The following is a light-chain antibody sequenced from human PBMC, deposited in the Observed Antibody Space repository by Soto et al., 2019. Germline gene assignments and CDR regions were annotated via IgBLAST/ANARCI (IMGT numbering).Light chain of an antibody. CDR1: QSVGRN. J-gene: IGKJ2*01. CDR2: DAS. Sequence: EIVMTQSPATLAVSPGERVTLSCRASQSVGRNLAWYQQKPGQAPRLLIYDASRRATTIPDRFSGSGSETDFTLTIRSLRSEDLAVYYCQQYNNWPYTFGQGTMLE. CDR3: QQYNNWPYT. V-gene: IGKV3-15*01.